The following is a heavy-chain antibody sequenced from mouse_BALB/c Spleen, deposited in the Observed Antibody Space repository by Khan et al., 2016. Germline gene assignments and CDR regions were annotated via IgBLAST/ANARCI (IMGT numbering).Heavy chain of an antibody. J-gene: IGHJ2*01. Sequence: EVQLVESGGGLVQPKGSLKLSCAASGFTFNTYAMNWVRQAPGKGLEWVARIRSKSNNYATYYADSVKDRLTISRDDSQSMLYLQMNNLKTEDTAMYYCVRPYSHGGFDYWGQGTTLTVSS. CDR3: VRPYSHGGFDY. CDR1: GFTFNTYA. D-gene: IGHD2-10*01. CDR2: IRSKSNNYAT. V-gene: IGHV10-1*02.